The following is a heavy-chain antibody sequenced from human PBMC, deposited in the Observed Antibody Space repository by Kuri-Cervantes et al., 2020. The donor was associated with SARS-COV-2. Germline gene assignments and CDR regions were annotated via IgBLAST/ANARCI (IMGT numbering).Heavy chain of an antibody. CDR1: GFTFSSYG. CDR3: ARESRYSFGFRGYFQH. D-gene: IGHD5-18*01. V-gene: IGHV3-33*01. CDR2: IWYDGSNK. Sequence: GESLKISCAASGFTFSSYGMHWVRQAPGKGLEWVAVIWYDGSNKYYADSVKGRFTISRDNSKNTLYLQMNSLRAEDTAVYYCARESRYSFGFRGYFQHWGQGTLVTVSS. J-gene: IGHJ1*01.